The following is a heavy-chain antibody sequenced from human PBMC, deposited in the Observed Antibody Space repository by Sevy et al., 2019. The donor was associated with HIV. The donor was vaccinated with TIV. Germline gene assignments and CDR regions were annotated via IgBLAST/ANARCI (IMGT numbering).Heavy chain of an antibody. CDR1: GFTFSGYW. V-gene: IGHV3-74*01. CDR2: INGDGSST. J-gene: IGHJ4*02. D-gene: IGHD2-15*01. Sequence: GGSLRLSCAASGFTFSGYWMHWVRQAPGKGLVWVSRINGDGSSTTYADSVKGRFTISRDNAKNTLYLQMNSLRAEDTAVYYCARAGIVVGATRLPSGFYYWGQGALVTVSS. CDR3: ARAGIVVGATRLPSGFYY.